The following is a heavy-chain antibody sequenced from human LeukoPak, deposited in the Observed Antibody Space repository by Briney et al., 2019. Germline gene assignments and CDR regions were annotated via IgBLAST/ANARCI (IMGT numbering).Heavy chain of an antibody. J-gene: IGHJ4*02. D-gene: IGHD2-2*01. Sequence: PGGSLRLSCDVSGFIVSSDYMSWVRQAPGKGLEWVANIKQDGSEKYYVDSVKGRFTISRDNAKNSLYLQMNSLRAEDTAVYYCARSWGLSTTSCHDYWGQGTLVTVSS. V-gene: IGHV3-7*01. CDR3: ARSWGLSTTSCHDY. CDR2: IKQDGSEK. CDR1: GFIVSSDY.